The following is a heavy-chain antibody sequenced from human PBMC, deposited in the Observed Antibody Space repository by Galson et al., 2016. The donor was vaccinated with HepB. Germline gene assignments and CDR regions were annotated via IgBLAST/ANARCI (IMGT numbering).Heavy chain of an antibody. CDR3: ARLTLPGICCDFYY. CDR1: GFTFSNYA. J-gene: IGHJ4*02. CDR2: ISGSADYT. D-gene: IGHD1-14*01. Sequence: SLRLSCAASGFTFSNYAMSWVHQAPGKGLEWVSAISGSADYTYYADSVKGRFTISRDNSKNTLYLQINSLRAEDTAIYYCARLTLPGICCDFYYWGQGTLVTLSP. V-gene: IGHV3-23*01.